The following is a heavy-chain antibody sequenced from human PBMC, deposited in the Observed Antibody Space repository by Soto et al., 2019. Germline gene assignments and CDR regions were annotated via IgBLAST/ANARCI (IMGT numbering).Heavy chain of an antibody. D-gene: IGHD2-8*02. CDR2: IYYSGST. J-gene: IGHJ5*02. V-gene: IGHV4-31*03. CDR1: GGSISSGGYY. CDR3: WRVSAYIVLDNFTGGNWFDP. Sequence: QVQLQESGPGLVKPSQTLSLTCTVSGGSISSGGYYWSWIRQHPGKGLEWIGYIYYSGSTYYNPSLKSRVYLTGRPSKKQFSLKLSSVTCAGKAVYYCWRVSAYIVLDNFTGGNWFDPWGQGTLVTVSS.